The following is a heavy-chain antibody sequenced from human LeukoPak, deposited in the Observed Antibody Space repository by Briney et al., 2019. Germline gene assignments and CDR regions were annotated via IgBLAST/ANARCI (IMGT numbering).Heavy chain of an antibody. CDR1: GGSISSYY. CDR2: IYYSGST. Sequence: SETLSLTCTVSGGSISSYYWSWIRQPSGKGLEWIGYIYYSGSTNYNPSLKSRVTISVDTSKNQFSLKLSSVTAADTAVYYCARDQPSYYGSGSYYKRGAWFDPWGQGTLVTVSS. D-gene: IGHD3-10*01. V-gene: IGHV4-59*01. J-gene: IGHJ5*02. CDR3: ARDQPSYYGSGSYYKRGAWFDP.